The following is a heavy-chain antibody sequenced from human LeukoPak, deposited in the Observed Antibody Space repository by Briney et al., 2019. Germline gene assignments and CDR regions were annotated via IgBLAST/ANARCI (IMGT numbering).Heavy chain of an antibody. V-gene: IGHV3-73*01. J-gene: IGHJ2*01. D-gene: IGHD1-7*01. CDR2: IRSKANSYAT. Sequence: GGSLKLSCAASGFTFSGSAMHWVRQASGKGLEWVGRIRSKANSYATAYAASVKGRFTISRDDSKNTAYLQMNSLKTEDTAVYYCTRYSNWNYGYWYFDLWGRGTLVTVSS. CDR3: TRYSNWNYGYWYFDL. CDR1: GFTFSGSA.